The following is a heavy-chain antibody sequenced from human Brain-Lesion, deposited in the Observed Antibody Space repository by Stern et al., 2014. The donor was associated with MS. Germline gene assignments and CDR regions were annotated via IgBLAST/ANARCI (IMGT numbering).Heavy chain of an antibody. CDR3: ARGRVVPGFQYYATDV. V-gene: IGHV4-61*02. D-gene: IGHD2-2*01. CDR1: GGSISSGGYY. CDR2: IFNSGSP. Sequence: VQLLESGPGLVKPSQTLSLSCTVSGGSISSGGYYWSWIRQPAGKGLEWIGRIFNSGSPIYNPPLKSRVPISIDPSKNQFSRRLNSMTAADTAVYYCARGRVVPGFQYYATDVWGQGTMVIVSS. J-gene: IGHJ6*02.